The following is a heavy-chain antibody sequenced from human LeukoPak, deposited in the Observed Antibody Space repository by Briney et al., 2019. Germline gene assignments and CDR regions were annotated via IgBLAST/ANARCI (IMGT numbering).Heavy chain of an antibody. CDR1: GFTFSSYG. J-gene: IGHJ6*03. V-gene: IGHV3-30*02. Sequence: GGSLRLSCAASGFTFSSYGMHWVRQAPGKGLEWVAFIRYDGSNKYYADSVKGRFTISRDNSKNTLYLQMNSLRAEDTAVYYCAKAERITMIVVVNPYYMDVWGKGTTVTISS. D-gene: IGHD3-22*01. CDR2: IRYDGSNK. CDR3: AKAERITMIVVVNPYYMDV.